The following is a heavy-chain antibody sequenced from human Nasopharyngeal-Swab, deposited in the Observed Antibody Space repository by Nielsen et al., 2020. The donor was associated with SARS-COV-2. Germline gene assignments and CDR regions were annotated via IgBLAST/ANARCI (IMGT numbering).Heavy chain of an antibody. CDR1: GYTFTSYD. CDR2: MNPNSGNT. Sequence: ASVKVSCKASGYTFTSYDINWVRQATGQGLEWMGWMNPNSGNTGYAQKFQGRVTMTRNTSMSTAYMELSSLRSEDTAVYYCARTDGSGSYYDFDYWGQGTLVTVSS. CDR3: ARTDGSGSYYDFDY. V-gene: IGHV1-8*01. D-gene: IGHD3-10*01. J-gene: IGHJ4*02.